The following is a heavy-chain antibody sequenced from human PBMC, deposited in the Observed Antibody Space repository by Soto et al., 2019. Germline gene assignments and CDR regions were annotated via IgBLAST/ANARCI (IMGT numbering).Heavy chain of an antibody. CDR2: ISAYNGNT. V-gene: IGHV1-18*04. CDR3: ARAYYYDTSGFWGFDY. J-gene: IGHJ4*02. D-gene: IGHD3-22*01. CDR1: GYTFTSYG. Sequence: ASVKVSCKASGYTFTSYGINWVRQAPGQGLEWMGWISAYNGNTNYAQKLQGRVTMTTDTSTSTAYMELRSLRAEDTAVYYCARAYYYDTSGFWGFDYWGQGTLVTVSS.